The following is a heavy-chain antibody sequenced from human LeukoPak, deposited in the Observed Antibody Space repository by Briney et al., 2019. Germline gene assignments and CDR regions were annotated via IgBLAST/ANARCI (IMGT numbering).Heavy chain of an antibody. CDR3: ARGASCYGPFDI. CDR1: GYSITTYW. D-gene: IGHD2-2*01. J-gene: IGHJ3*02. CDR2: IYPVDSDT. Sequence: GESLKISCKGSGYSITTYWIGWVRQMPGKGLEWMGIIYPVDSDTRYSPSFQGQVTISADKSISTAYLQWSGLKASDTAVYYCARGASCYGPFDIWGRGTMVTVSS. V-gene: IGHV5-51*01.